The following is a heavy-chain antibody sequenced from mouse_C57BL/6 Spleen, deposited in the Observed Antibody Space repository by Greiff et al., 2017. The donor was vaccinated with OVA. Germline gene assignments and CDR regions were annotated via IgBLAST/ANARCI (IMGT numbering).Heavy chain of an antibody. CDR1: GYAFSSYW. J-gene: IGHJ4*01. Sequence: VMLVESGAELVKPGASVKISCKASGYAFSSYWMNWVKQRPGKGLEWIGQIYPGDGDTNYNGKFKGKATLTADKSSSTAYMQLSSLTSEDSAVYFCAKGEGYGSSSYAMDYWGQGTSVTVSS. CDR3: AKGEGYGSSSYAMDY. D-gene: IGHD1-1*01. V-gene: IGHV1-80*01. CDR2: IYPGDGDT.